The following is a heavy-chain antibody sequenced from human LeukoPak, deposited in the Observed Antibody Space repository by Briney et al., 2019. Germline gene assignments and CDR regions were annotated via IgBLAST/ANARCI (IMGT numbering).Heavy chain of an antibody. CDR2: ISYDASNK. CDR1: GFTFNDYA. J-gene: IGHJ4*02. CDR3: ARSPHYYDSSGHIDY. D-gene: IGHD3-22*01. V-gene: IGHV3-30*04. Sequence: GRSLRLSCAPSGFTFNDYAMHWVRQAPGKGPEWVAVISYDASNKFYADSVKGRFTISRDNAKNSLYLQMNSLRAEDTAVYYCARSPHYYDSSGHIDYWGQGTLVTVSS.